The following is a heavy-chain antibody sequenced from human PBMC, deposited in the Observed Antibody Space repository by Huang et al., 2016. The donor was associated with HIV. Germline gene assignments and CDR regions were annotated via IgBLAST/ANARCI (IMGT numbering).Heavy chain of an antibody. CDR2: INGDGLT. Sequence: QVQLVQSGAEVEKPGASVNLSCKSSGFNFLTYALHWVRQAPGQRLEWMVWINGDGLTKYSQKCQGRVTITRDRSASTVYVDFKSLTYEDTAVYYCARDKEAGTPFFDPWGQGTLVTVSS. D-gene: IGHD6-19*01. CDR3: ARDKEAGTPFFDP. V-gene: IGHV1-3*01. J-gene: IGHJ5*02. CDR1: GFNFLTYA.